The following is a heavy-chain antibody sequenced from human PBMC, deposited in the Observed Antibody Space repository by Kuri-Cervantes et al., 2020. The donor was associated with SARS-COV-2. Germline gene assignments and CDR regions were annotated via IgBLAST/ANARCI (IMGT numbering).Heavy chain of an antibody. CDR3: ARRVVVVPAAIAGWFDP. Sequence: GGSLRLSCKGSGYSFTSYWIGRVRQMPGKGLEWMGIIYPGDSDTRYSPSFQGQVTISADKSISTAYLQWSSLKASDTAMYYCARRVVVVPAAIAGWFDPWGQGTLVTVSS. J-gene: IGHJ5*02. CDR2: IYPGDSDT. D-gene: IGHD2-2*01. CDR1: GYSFTSYW. V-gene: IGHV5-51*01.